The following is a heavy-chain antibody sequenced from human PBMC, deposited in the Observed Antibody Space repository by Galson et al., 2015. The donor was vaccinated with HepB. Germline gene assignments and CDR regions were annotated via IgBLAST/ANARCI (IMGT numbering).Heavy chain of an antibody. D-gene: IGHD3-22*01. CDR3: ARGRGDIGDYYAFDY. V-gene: IGHV3-21*06. CDR1: GFTFSTYS. CDR2: VSSSSIYK. Sequence: SLRLSCAASGFTFSTYSLNWVRQAPGKGLEWVSAVSSSSIYKYYADSVKGRFTISRDNAKSSLYVQMNNLRVEDTAVYYCARGRGDIGDYYAFDYWGKGALVTVSS. J-gene: IGHJ4*02.